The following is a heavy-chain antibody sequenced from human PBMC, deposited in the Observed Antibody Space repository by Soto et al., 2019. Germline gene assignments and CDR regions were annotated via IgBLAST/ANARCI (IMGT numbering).Heavy chain of an antibody. Sequence: SEALSLTCTVSGGSISGYYWSWIRQPPGKGLEWIGYISYSGSTNYNPSLKSRLTISLDTSKNQFSLKLSSVTAADTAVYYCARGWGEAFDYWGQGTLVTVSS. CDR1: GGSISGYY. CDR2: ISYSGST. V-gene: IGHV4-59*01. CDR3: ARGWGEAFDY. J-gene: IGHJ4*02. D-gene: IGHD3-16*01.